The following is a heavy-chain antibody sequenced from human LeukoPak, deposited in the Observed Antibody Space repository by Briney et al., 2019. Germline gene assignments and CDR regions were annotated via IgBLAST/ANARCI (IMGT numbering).Heavy chain of an antibody. J-gene: IGHJ4*02. CDR2: IGPTGTDR. D-gene: IGHD1-14*01. CDR3: ATETIGRHYDY. Sequence: GGSLRLSCAASGFTFSSCGFNWVRQAPRKGLEWVSSIGPTGTDRYYAVSVRGRFTISRDNAKNSMYLQMDSLRDEDTAVYYCATETIGRHYDYWGQGTLLTVSS. CDR1: GFTFSSCG. V-gene: IGHV3-21*01.